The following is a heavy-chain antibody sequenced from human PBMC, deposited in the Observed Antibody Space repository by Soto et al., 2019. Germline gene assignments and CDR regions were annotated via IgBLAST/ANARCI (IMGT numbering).Heavy chain of an antibody. CDR2: ISTYSGIR. V-gene: IGHV1-18*01. CDR3: ARDPSTSRFAY. J-gene: IGHJ4*02. CDR1: GYTFTSHG. D-gene: IGHD2-2*01. Sequence: QVLLVQSGPEVRKPGASVKVSCKASGYTFTSHGVSWLRQAPGQGLEWLGWISTYSGIRNYARKFQDRVTMGSDTSTSTVYMELRSLTSNDTAMYYCARDPSTSRFAYWGQGTLVTVSS.